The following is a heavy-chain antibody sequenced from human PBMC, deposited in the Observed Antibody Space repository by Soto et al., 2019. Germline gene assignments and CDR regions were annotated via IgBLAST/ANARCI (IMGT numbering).Heavy chain of an antibody. Sequence: SVKVSCKASGGTFSSYAISWVRQAPGQGLEWMGGIIPIFGTANYAQKFQGRVTITADKSTSTAYMELSSPRSEDTAVYYCARDVYSSGPFDPWGQGTLVPVSS. CDR1: GGTFSSYA. J-gene: IGHJ5*02. CDR2: IIPIFGTA. CDR3: ARDVYSSGPFDP. V-gene: IGHV1-69*06. D-gene: IGHD6-19*01.